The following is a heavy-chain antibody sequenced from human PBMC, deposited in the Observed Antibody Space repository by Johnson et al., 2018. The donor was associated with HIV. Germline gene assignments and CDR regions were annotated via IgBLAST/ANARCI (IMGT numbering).Heavy chain of an antibody. D-gene: IGHD1-1*01. CDR2: INWNGGST. Sequence: MQLVESGGGLVQPGRSLKLSCAASGFTFDDYGMSWVRQAPGKGLELVSDINWNGGSTGYADSVKGRFTISRDNSKSTLFLHMNTLRVEDTAVYYCATPTGSDAFDVWGQGTLVTVSS. CDR1: GFTFDDYG. CDR3: ATPTGSDAFDV. J-gene: IGHJ3*01. V-gene: IGHV3-20*04.